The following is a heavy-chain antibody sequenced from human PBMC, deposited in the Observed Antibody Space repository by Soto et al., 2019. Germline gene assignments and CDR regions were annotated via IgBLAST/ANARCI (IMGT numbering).Heavy chain of an antibody. CDR1: GGSISSGGYY. J-gene: IGHJ4*02. D-gene: IGHD3-22*01. Sequence: TLSLTCTVSGGSISSGGYYWSWIRQHPGKGLEWIGYIYYSGSTYYNPSLKSRVTISVDTSKNQFSLKLSSVTAADTAVYYCARLPDYYDSSGYYLDYWGQGTLVTVSS. CDR3: ARLPDYYDSSGYYLDY. V-gene: IGHV4-31*03. CDR2: IYYSGST.